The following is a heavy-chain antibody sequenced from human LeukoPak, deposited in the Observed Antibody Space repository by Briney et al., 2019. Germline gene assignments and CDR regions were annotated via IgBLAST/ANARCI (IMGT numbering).Heavy chain of an antibody. CDR2: ISYDGSNK. Sequence: GGSLRLSCAASGFTFSSYAMHWVRQAPGKGLEWVAVISYDGSNKYYADSVKGRFTISRDNSKNTPYLQMNSLRAEDTAVYYCARSLVVVAATPATDYWGQGTLVTVSS. D-gene: IGHD2-15*01. J-gene: IGHJ4*02. V-gene: IGHV3-30*04. CDR1: GFTFSSYA. CDR3: ARSLVVVAATPATDY.